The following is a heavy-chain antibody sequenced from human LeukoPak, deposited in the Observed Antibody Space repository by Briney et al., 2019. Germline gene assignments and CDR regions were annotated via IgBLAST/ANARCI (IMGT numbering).Heavy chain of an antibody. Sequence: GGSLRLSCAASGFPFNTYGMHWVRQAPGKGLEWVAVISYDGTNKFYADSVKGRFTISRDNSRNTVHLQVNRLRVEDTAVYYCAKDTGSARLDYWGQGTLVTVSS. CDR2: ISYDGTNK. D-gene: IGHD4-17*01. CDR3: AKDTGSARLDY. CDR1: GFPFNTYG. V-gene: IGHV3-30*18. J-gene: IGHJ4*02.